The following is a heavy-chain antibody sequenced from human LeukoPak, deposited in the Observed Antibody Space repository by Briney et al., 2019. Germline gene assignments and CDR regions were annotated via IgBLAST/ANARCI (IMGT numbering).Heavy chain of an antibody. CDR2: INSDGSST. CDR3: ARDLATYYYGSGSMGY. CDR1: GLSVSSNY. V-gene: IGHV3-74*01. D-gene: IGHD3-10*01. Sequence: PGGSLRLSCVASGLSVSSNYMSWVRQAPGKGLVWVSRINSDGSSTSYADSVKGRFTISRDNAKNTLYLQMNSLRAEDTAVYYCARDLATYYYGSGSMGYWGQGTLVTVSS. J-gene: IGHJ4*02.